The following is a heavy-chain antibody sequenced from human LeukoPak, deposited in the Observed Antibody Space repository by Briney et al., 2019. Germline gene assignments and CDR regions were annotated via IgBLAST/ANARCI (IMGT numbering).Heavy chain of an antibody. CDR3: ARDKGDF. D-gene: IGHD3-3*01. CDR2: IYYSGST. CDR1: GYSIRNGYN. J-gene: IGHJ4*02. Sequence: PSETLSLTCTVSGYSIRNGYNWGCIRLSPGRGLEWLGSIYYSGSTYYNPSLKSRVTISVDTSKNQFSLKLSSVTAADTAVYYCARDKGDFWSQGTLVTVSS. V-gene: IGHV4-38-2*02.